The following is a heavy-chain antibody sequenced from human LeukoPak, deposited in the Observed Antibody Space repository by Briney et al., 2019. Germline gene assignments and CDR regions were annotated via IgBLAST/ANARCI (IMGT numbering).Heavy chain of an antibody. D-gene: IGHD5-18*01. CDR1: GFTFSDYG. Sequence: PGGSLRLSCAASGFTFSDYGIHWVRQAPGKGLEWVAFIPFDGSDNYYADSVKGRFTISRDNSKNTLYLQMNSLKAEDTAVYYCAKDEGYNYRWFYFDYWGQGTLVTVSS. J-gene: IGHJ4*02. V-gene: IGHV3-30*02. CDR2: IPFDGSDN. CDR3: AKDEGYNYRWFYFDY.